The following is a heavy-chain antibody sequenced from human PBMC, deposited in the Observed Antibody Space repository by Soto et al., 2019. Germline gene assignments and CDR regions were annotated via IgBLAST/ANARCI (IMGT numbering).Heavy chain of an antibody. D-gene: IGHD1-7*01. Sequence: GGSLRLSCAASGFTFSGYAMSWVRQAPGKGLEWVSAISGSGGSTYYADSVKGRFTISRDNSKNTLYLQMNSLRVEDTAIYYCAKGGTTGVFDPWGQGNLVTVSS. V-gene: IGHV3-23*01. CDR3: AKGGTTGVFDP. CDR1: GFTFSGYA. CDR2: ISGSGGST. J-gene: IGHJ5*02.